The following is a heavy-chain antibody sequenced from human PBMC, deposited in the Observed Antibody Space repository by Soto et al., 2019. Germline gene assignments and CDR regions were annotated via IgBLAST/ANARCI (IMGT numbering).Heavy chain of an antibody. Sequence: QVQLVQSGAEEKKPGASVKVSCKASGYTFTSYAMHWVRQAPGQRLEWMGWINAGNGNTKYSQKFQGRVTITRDTDASTAYMELSSLRSEDTAVYYCARGIVVVTALDYWGQGTLVTVSS. CDR1: GYTFTSYA. CDR2: INAGNGNT. CDR3: ARGIVVVTALDY. V-gene: IGHV1-3*05. D-gene: IGHD2-21*02. J-gene: IGHJ4*02.